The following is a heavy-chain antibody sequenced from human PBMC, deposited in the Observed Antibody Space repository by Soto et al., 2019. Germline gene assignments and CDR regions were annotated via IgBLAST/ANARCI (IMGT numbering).Heavy chain of an antibody. D-gene: IGHD2-15*01. Sequence: SVKVSCKASGGTFSSYAISWVRQAPGQGLEWMGGIIPIFGTANYAQKFQGRVTITADESTSTAYMELSSLRSEDTAVYYCARDRCSGGSRYGMDVWGQGTTVTVSS. J-gene: IGHJ6*02. CDR1: GGTFSSYA. CDR3: ARDRCSGGSRYGMDV. V-gene: IGHV1-69*13. CDR2: IIPIFGTA.